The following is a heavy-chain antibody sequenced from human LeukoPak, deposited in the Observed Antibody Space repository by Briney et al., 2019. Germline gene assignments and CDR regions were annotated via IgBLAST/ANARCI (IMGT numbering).Heavy chain of an antibody. CDR2: IYYSGST. V-gene: IGHV4-39*01. CDR3: ARDGEAYYYDSSGSRWFDP. J-gene: IGHJ5*02. CDR1: GGSISSSSYY. Sequence: SETLSLTCTVSGGSISSSSYYWGWIRQPPGKGLEWIGSIYYSGSTYYNPSLKSRVTISVDTSKNQFSLKLSSVTAADTAVYYCARDGEAYYYDSSGSRWFDPWGQGTLVTVSS. D-gene: IGHD3-22*01.